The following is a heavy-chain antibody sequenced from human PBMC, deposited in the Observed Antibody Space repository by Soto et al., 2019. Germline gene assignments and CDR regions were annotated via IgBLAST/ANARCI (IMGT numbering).Heavy chain of an antibody. V-gene: IGHV1-69*13. D-gene: IGHD5-12*01. CDR2: IIPIFGTA. CDR1: GGTFSSYA. CDR3: ATDVPSNSGNLYAFDI. Sequence: SVKVSCKASGGTFSSYAISWVRQAPGQGLEWMGGIIPIFGTANYAQKFQGRVTITADESTSTAYMELSSLRSVDTAVYFCATDVPSNSGNLYAFDIWGQGTMVIVSS. J-gene: IGHJ3*02.